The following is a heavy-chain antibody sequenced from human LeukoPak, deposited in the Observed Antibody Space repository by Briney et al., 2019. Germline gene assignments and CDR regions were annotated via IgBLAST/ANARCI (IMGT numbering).Heavy chain of an antibody. V-gene: IGHV1-18*01. J-gene: IGHJ6*02. CDR3: ARFWSGYYYYYYYGMDV. D-gene: IGHD3-3*01. CDR2: TSAYNGNT. Sequence: ASVKVSCKASGYTFTSYGISWVRQAPGQGLEWMGWTSAYNGNTNYAQKLQGRVTMTTDTSTSTAYMELRSLRSDDTAVYYCARFWSGYYYYYYYGMDVWGQGTTVTVSS. CDR1: GYTFTSYG.